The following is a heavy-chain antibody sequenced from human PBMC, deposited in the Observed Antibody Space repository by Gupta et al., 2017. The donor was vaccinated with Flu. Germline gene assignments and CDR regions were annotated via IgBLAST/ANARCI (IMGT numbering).Heavy chain of an antibody. Sequence: EGQLVESGGGLVKPGGSLRLPCATSGFPFTNAWMTWVRQAPGKGLEWVGRIRSKFDGGITDYTSPVKGRFTISRDDSKKTLYLQMDSLKIEDSGIYYCATDNTFCDSAPYFDNWGQGTLVTVSS. J-gene: IGHJ4*02. V-gene: IGHV3-15*01. CDR2: IRSKFDGGIT. CDR1: GFPFTNAW. D-gene: IGHD2/OR15-2a*01. CDR3: ATDNTFCDSAPYFDN.